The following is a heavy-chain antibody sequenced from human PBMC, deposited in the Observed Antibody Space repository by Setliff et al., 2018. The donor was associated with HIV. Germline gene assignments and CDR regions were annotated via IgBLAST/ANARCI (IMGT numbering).Heavy chain of an antibody. Sequence: PSETLALTCTDSGGSISSSSYYGGRGRQAPGKGLEWVSSITSSSNSYTHYADSVKGRFTIFRDNVKNSLYLEMNSLRTEDTAVYYCAKDEGGRKRFDFWGQGTLVTVSS. D-gene: IGHD1-26*01. J-gene: IGHJ4*02. V-gene: IGHV3-21*06. CDR3: AKDEGGRKRFDF. CDR2: ITSSSNSYT. CDR1: GGSISSSSYY.